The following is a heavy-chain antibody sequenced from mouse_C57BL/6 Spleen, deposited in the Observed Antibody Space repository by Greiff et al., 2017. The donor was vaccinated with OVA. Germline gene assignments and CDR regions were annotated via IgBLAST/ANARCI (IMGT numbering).Heavy chain of an antibody. CDR1: GYTFTSYW. V-gene: IGHV1-7*01. D-gene: IGHD3-2*02. CDR3: ARDSSGYLYAMDY. CDR2: INPSSGYT. Sequence: VQLQESGAELAKPGASVKLSCKASGYTFTSYWMHWVKQRPGQGLEWIGYINPSSGYTKSNQKFKDKATLTADKSSSTAYRQLSSLTYEDSAVYYCARDSSGYLYAMDYWGQGTSVTVSS. J-gene: IGHJ4*01.